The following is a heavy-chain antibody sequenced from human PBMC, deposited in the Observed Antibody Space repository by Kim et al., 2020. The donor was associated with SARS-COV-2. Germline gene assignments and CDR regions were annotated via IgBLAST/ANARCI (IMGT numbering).Heavy chain of an antibody. CDR2: IYYSGST. CDR3: ARLADYGDYGGRVFDI. V-gene: IGHV4-31*03. CDR1: GGSISSGGYY. J-gene: IGHJ3*02. D-gene: IGHD4-17*01. Sequence: SETLSLTCTVSGGSISSGGYYWSWIRQHPGKGLEWIGYIYYSGSTYYNPSLKSRVTISVDTSKNQFSLKLSSVTAADTAVYYCARLADYGDYGGRVFDIWGQGTMVTVSS.